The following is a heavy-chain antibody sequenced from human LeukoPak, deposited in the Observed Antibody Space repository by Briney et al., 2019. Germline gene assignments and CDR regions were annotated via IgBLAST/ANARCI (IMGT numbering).Heavy chain of an antibody. J-gene: IGHJ6*03. CDR1: GYTFTSYD. V-gene: IGHV1-8*01. CDR3: ARVQDSQYVDYYMDV. CDR2: MNPNSGNT. D-gene: IGHD3-16*01. Sequence: GASVKVSCKASGYTFTSYDINWVRQATGQELEWMGWMNPNSGNTGYAQKFQGRVTMTRNTSISTAYMELSSLRSEDTAVYYCARVQDSQYVDYYMDVWGKGTTVTVSS.